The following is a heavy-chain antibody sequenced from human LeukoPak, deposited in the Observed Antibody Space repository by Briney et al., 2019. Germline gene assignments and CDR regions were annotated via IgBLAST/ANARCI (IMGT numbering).Heavy chain of an antibody. J-gene: IGHJ6*03. CDR2: IIPIFGTA. CDR1: GGTFSSYA. V-gene: IGHV1-69*06. D-gene: IGHD3-22*01. CDR3: ARDLSVYDSSGKFYYYYYMDV. Sequence: ASVKVSCKASGGTFSSYAISWVRQAPGQGLEWMGGIIPIFGTANYAQKFQGRVTITADKSTSTAYMELSSLRSEDTAVYYCARDLSVYDSSGKFYYYYYMDVWGKGTTVTVSS.